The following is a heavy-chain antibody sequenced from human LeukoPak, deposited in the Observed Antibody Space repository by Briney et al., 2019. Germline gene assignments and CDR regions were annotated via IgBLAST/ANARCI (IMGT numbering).Heavy chain of an antibody. Sequence: GGSLRLSCSASGFTLSNFWIHWVRQVPGKGLVWVSRINTDGSSTNYADSVKGRFAVSRDNAKNTLYLQMNSLRAEDTAVYYCAELGITMIGGVWGKGTTVTISS. CDR3: AELGITMIGGV. V-gene: IGHV3-74*01. CDR1: GFTLSNFW. D-gene: IGHD3-10*02. CDR2: INTDGSST. J-gene: IGHJ6*04.